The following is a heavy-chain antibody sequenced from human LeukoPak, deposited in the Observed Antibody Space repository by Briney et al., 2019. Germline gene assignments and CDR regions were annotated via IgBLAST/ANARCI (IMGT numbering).Heavy chain of an antibody. CDR3: ARLLKYSGSYYCDS. D-gene: IGHD1-26*01. CDR2: IYYSGST. J-gene: IGHJ4*02. Sequence: SETLSLTCTVSGGSISSSRHYWGWIRQPPGKGLEWIGNIYYSGSTYYNPSLKSRVTITVDTSKNQFSLKLSSVTAADTAVCYCARLLKYSGSYYCDSWGQGTLVTVSS. CDR1: GGSISSSRHY. V-gene: IGHV4-39*01.